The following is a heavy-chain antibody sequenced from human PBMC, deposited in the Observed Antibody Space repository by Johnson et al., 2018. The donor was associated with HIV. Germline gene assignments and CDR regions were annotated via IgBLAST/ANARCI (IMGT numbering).Heavy chain of an antibody. V-gene: IGHV3-30*02. J-gene: IGHJ3*02. Sequence: MQLVESGGGVVQPGRSLRLSCAASGFTFSNYGIHWVRQAPGKGLEWVTFIQFDGSHKYSADFVKGRFTISRDTSKKSVFLQMNSLRPEDTAVYYCAKETRDSRIALDIWGQGTLVTVSS. D-gene: IGHD4-11*01. CDR1: GFTFSNYG. CDR2: IQFDGSHK. CDR3: AKETRDSRIALDI.